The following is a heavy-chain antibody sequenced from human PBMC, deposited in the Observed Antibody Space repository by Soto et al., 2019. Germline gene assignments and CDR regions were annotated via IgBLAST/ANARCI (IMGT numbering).Heavy chain of an antibody. Sequence: ASVKVSCKASGYTFTGYNMHWGRQAPGQGLEWMGWINPNTGGTNYAQMFQGRITLTRDTSISTAYMDLTRLRSDDTAVYYCARDLEWEVPRNYFGYWGQGTLVTVSS. CDR3: ARDLEWEVPRNYFGY. CDR2: INPNTGGT. D-gene: IGHD3-3*01. V-gene: IGHV1-2*02. J-gene: IGHJ4*02. CDR1: GYTFTGYN.